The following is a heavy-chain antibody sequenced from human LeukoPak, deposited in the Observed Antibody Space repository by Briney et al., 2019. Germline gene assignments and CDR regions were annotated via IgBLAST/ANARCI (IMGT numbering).Heavy chain of an antibody. Sequence: ASVKVSCNASGDIFNSYSVSWVRQAPGQGLEWMGGIIPIFGSTNYAQRFQGRVTITTDQSTRTAYMELNSLSSDDTAVYYCARVGRSRGSLPNSYYYMDVWGKGTTVTVSS. CDR3: ARVGRSRGSLPNSYYYMDV. V-gene: IGHV1-69*05. CDR2: IIPIFGST. J-gene: IGHJ6*03. D-gene: IGHD1-26*01. CDR1: GDIFNSYS.